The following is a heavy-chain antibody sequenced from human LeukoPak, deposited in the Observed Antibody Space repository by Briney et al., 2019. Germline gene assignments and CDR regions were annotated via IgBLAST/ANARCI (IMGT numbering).Heavy chain of an antibody. D-gene: IGHD1-26*01. CDR3: ARDRGGTYSSDAFDI. CDR2: ISGSSSTI. V-gene: IGHV3-48*01. Sequence: PGGSLGLSCAASGFTFSSYSMNWVRQAPGKGLEWVSYISGSSSTIFYADSVKGRFTISRDNAKNSLYLQMNSLRAEDTAVYYCARDRGGTYSSDAFDIWGQGTMVTVSS. CDR1: GFTFSSYS. J-gene: IGHJ3*02.